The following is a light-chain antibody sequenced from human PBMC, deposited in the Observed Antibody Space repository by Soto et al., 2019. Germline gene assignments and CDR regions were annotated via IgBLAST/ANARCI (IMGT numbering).Light chain of an antibody. CDR1: QDIANY. V-gene: IGKV1-33*01. J-gene: IGKJ2*01. CDR2: DAS. CDR3: QQYDNLPYT. Sequence: DIQMTQSPSSLSASVGDRVTITCQASQDIANYLKWYQQKPGKAPKVLIDDASNLERGVPSRFSGSGSGTDFTFTISSLQPEDIATYYCQQYDNLPYTFGQGTKLEIK.